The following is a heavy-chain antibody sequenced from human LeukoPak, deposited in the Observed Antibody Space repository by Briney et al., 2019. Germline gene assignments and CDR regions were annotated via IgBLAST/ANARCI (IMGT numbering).Heavy chain of an antibody. CDR3: ASTRGRYNWFDP. CDR1: GGSFSGYY. CDR2: INHSGST. V-gene: IGHV4-34*01. Sequence: SETLSLTCAVYGGSFSGYYWSWIRQPPGKGLDWIGEINHSGSTNYNPSLKSRVTISVDTSKNQFSLKLSSVTAADTAVYYCASTRGRYNWFDPWGQGTLVTVSS. D-gene: IGHD3-3*01. J-gene: IGHJ5*02.